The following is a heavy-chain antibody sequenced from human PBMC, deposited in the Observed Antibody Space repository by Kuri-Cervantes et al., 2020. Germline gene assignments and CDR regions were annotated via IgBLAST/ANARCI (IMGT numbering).Heavy chain of an antibody. CDR2: IFRSGIT. J-gene: IGHJ6*03. Sequence: SETLSLTCTVSSGSISSGDYYWGWIRQPPGKGLEWIGSIFRSGITYYNPSLKSRVTMSVDTTENQSSLKLSSVTAADTAVYYCARIDYHTSGYYYYYYYMDVWGKGTTVTVSS. CDR1: SGSISSGDYY. V-gene: IGHV4-39*01. D-gene: IGHD3-22*01. CDR3: ARIDYHTSGYYYYYYYMDV.